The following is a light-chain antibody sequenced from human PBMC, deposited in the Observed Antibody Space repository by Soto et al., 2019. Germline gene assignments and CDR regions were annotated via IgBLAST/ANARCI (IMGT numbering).Light chain of an antibody. CDR2: EVS. CDR1: SSDVGGYNY. V-gene: IGLV2-8*01. CDR3: SSYAGSNNLVV. J-gene: IGLJ2*01. Sequence: QSALTQPASVSGSPGQSITISCTGTSSDVGGYNYVSWYQQHPGKAPKLMISEVSNRPSGVPDRISGSKSGNTASLTVSGLQADDEADYYCSSYAGSNNLVVFGGGTKVTVL.